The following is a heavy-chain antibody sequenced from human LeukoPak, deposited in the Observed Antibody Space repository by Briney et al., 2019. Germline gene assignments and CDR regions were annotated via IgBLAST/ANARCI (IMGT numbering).Heavy chain of an antibody. V-gene: IGHV3-64*01. Sequence: GGSLRLSCAASGFTFSSYAMHWVRQAPGKGLEYVSAISSNGGSTYYANSVKGRFTISRDNSKNTVYLQMGSLRAEDMAVYYCARLVGADDYWGQGTLVTVSS. J-gene: IGHJ4*02. CDR2: ISSNGGST. CDR3: ARLVGADDY. D-gene: IGHD1-26*01. CDR1: GFTFSSYA.